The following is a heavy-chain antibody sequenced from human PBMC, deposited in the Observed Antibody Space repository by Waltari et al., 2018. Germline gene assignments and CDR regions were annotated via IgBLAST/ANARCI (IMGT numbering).Heavy chain of an antibody. CDR3: ARDIRREQPHARGFDY. V-gene: IGHV3-48*03. D-gene: IGHD1-26*01. CDR2: ISGSGATI. CDR1: GFTFIGYE. Sequence: EVQLVESGGGLVQPGGSLRLSCEASGFTFIGYEVNWVRQAPGKGLEWISSISGSGATIFYADSVKGRFTISRDNAKSSLHLQMTSLRVDDTAIYYCARDIRREQPHARGFDYWGQGSLVTVSS. J-gene: IGHJ4*02.